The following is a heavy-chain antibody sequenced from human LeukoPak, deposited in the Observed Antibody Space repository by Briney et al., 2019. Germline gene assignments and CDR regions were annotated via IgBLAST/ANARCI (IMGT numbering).Heavy chain of an antibody. CDR2: ISGSGGST. D-gene: IGHD5-12*01. V-gene: IGHV3-23*01. J-gene: IGHJ6*02. CDR1: GFTFSSYA. CDR3: AKDIYSGYDYPNYGMDV. Sequence: GGSLRLSCAASGFTFSSYAMSWVRQAPGKGLEWGSGISGSGGSTYYADSVKGRFTISRDNSKNTLYLQMNSLRAEDTAVYYCAKDIYSGYDYPNYGMDVWGQGTTVTVSS.